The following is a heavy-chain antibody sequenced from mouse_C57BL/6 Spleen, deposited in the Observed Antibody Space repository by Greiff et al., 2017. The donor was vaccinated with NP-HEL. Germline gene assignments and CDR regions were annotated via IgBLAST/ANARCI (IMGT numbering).Heavy chain of an antibody. Sequence: EVKLQESGPELVKPGASVKISCKASGYSFTGYYMNWVKQSPEKSLEWIGEINPSTGGTTYNQKFKAKATLTVDKSSSTDYMQLKSLTSEDSAVYYCARGGSSGYLDYWGQGTTLTVSS. D-gene: IGHD3-2*02. CDR3: ARGGSSGYLDY. CDR1: GYSFTGYY. V-gene: IGHV1-42*01. CDR2: INPSTGGT. J-gene: IGHJ2*01.